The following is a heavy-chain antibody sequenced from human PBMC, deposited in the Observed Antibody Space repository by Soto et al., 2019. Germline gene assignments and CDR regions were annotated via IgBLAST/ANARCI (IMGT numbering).Heavy chain of an antibody. D-gene: IGHD3-10*01. CDR3: AKGASYHGSGSYFPFDY. V-gene: IGHV3-23*01. Sequence: EVKMLESGGGLVQPGGSLRLSCAASGFTLSSYGMSWVRQAPGKGLEWVSAISGSGGSTYYADSVKGRFTISRDNSKNPLYLQMNSLRAEDTAVYYCAKGASYHGSGSYFPFDYWGQGTLVTVSS. CDR1: GFTLSSYG. J-gene: IGHJ4*02. CDR2: ISGSGGST.